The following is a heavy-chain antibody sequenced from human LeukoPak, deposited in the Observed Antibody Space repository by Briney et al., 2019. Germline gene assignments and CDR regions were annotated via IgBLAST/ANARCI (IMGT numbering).Heavy chain of an antibody. D-gene: IGHD3-22*01. CDR1: GFTFSSYV. CDR3: ARYYDSSGYYPTIDY. CDR2: ISGSGGGT. V-gene: IGHV3-23*01. J-gene: IGHJ4*02. Sequence: GGSLRLSCAASGFTFSSYVMTWVRQAPGKGLEWVSSISGSGGGTYNADSVKGRFTISRDNAKNSLYLQMNSLRAEDTAVYYCARYYDSSGYYPTIDYWGQGTLVTVSS.